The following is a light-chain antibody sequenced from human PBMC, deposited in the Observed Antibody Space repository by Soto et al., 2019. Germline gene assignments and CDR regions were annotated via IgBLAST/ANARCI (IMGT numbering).Light chain of an antibody. CDR2: DAY. CDR1: QSFRGL. J-gene: IGKJ1*01. Sequence: EVVLTQSPVTLSLSPGERATLSCRASQSFRGLLAWYQQKPGQAPRLLIYDAYNRATGIPPRFSGSGSGTDFTLTISSLQPDDFATYYCQQYNSYSPTFGQGTKVDIK. V-gene: IGKV3-11*01. CDR3: QQYNSYSPT.